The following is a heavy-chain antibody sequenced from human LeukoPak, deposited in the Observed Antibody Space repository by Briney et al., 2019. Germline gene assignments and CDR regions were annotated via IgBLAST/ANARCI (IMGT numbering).Heavy chain of an antibody. D-gene: IGHD3-9*01. Sequence: ASVKVSCKASGYTFTSYGISWVRQAPGQGLEWMGWISAYNGNTNYAQKLQGRVTMTTDTSTGTAYMELRSLRSDDTAVYYCARVGGDILSGSYFDYWGQGTLVTVSS. J-gene: IGHJ4*02. CDR2: ISAYNGNT. V-gene: IGHV1-18*04. CDR3: ARVGGDILSGSYFDY. CDR1: GYTFTSYG.